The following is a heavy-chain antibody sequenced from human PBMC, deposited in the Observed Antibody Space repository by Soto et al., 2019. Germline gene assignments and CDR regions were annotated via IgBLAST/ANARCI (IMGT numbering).Heavy chain of an antibody. CDR3: ASVLRRMATIWFDY. CDR1: GFTFSSYW. CDR2: IKQDGSEK. V-gene: IGHV3-7*01. Sequence: GGSLRLSCAASGFTFSSYWMSWVRQAPGKGLEWVANIKQDGSEKYYVDSVKGRFTISRDNAKNSLYLQMNSLRAEDTAVYYCASVLRRMATIWFDYWGQGTLVTVSS. D-gene: IGHD5-12*01. J-gene: IGHJ4*02.